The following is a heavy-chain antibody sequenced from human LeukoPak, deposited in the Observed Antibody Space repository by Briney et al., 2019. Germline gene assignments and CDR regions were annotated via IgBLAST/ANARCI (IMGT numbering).Heavy chain of an antibody. D-gene: IGHD3-22*01. CDR2: ISTSSSYI. Sequence: GGSLRLSCAASGFTFSGYSMSWVRQAPGKGLEWVSSISTSSSYIYYADSVKGRFTISRDNAKNSLYLQMNSLRAEDTAVYYCARDLGQYYDTSDNWFDPWGQGTLVTVSS. CDR3: ARDLGQYYDTSDNWFDP. J-gene: IGHJ5*02. CDR1: GFTFSGYS. V-gene: IGHV3-21*04.